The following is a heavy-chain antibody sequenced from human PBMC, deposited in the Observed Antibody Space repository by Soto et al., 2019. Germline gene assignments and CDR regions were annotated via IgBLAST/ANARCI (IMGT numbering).Heavy chain of an antibody. CDR1: GYTFTSYY. D-gene: IGHD3-22*01. CDR3: AGVGYYDSSGSMGFDP. CDR2: INPSGGST. V-gene: IGHV1-46*01. Sequence: ASVKVSCKASGYTFTSYYMHWVRQAPGQGLEWMGIINPSGGSTSYAQKFQGRVTMTRDTSTSTVYMELSSLRSEDTAVYYCAGVGYYDSSGSMGFDPWGQGTLVTVSS. J-gene: IGHJ5*02.